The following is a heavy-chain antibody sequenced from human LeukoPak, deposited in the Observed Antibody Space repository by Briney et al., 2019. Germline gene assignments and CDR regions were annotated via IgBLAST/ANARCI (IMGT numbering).Heavy chain of an antibody. CDR2: ISGSGGST. Sequence: GGSLRLSCAASGFTFSTYWMTWVRQAPGKGLEWVSAISGSGGSTYYADSVKGRFTISRDNSKNTLYLQMNSLRAEDTAVYYCAKEDPYDSSGYYSYYYYGMDVWGQGTTVTVSS. CDR3: AKEDPYDSSGYYSYYYYGMDV. V-gene: IGHV3-23*01. CDR1: GFTFSTYW. D-gene: IGHD3-22*01. J-gene: IGHJ6*02.